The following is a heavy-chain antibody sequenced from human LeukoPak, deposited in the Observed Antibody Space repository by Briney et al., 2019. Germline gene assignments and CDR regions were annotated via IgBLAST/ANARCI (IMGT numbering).Heavy chain of an antibody. D-gene: IGHD1-26*01. J-gene: IGHJ4*02. CDR3: ARRVGALVDY. Sequence: PSETLSLTCTVSGGSISSSSYYWGWIRQPPGKGLEWIGSIYYSGSTYYNPSLKSRVTISVDTSKNQFSLKLSSVTAADTAVYYCARRVGALVDYWGQGTLVTVFS. CDR2: IYYSGST. V-gene: IGHV4-39*01. CDR1: GGSISSSSYY.